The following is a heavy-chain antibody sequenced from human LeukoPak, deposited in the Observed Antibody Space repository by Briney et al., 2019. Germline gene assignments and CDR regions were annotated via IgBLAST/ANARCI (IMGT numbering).Heavy chain of an antibody. V-gene: IGHV1-18*01. CDR1: GYNFFTYG. Sequence: ASVKVSCKASGYNFFTYGITWVRQAPGQGLEWMGWISPHNGNANYAQKFQDRVIMTTDTSTNTAFMEVRSLRSDDTAMYYCARGDFIXSRDYXFFFDYWGQGXLXTXSS. CDR2: ISPHNGNA. CDR3: ARGDFIXSRDYXFFFDY. D-gene: IGHD3-10*01. J-gene: IGHJ4*01.